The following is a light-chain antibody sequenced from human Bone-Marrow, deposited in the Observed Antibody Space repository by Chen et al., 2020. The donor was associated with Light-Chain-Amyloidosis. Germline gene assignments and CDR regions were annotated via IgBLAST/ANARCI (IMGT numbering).Light chain of an antibody. CDR3: QSYQGSSQGV. V-gene: IGLV6-57*01. J-gene: IGLJ3*02. Sequence: NFMLPQPHSVSESPGKTVIISCTRRSGRIATNYVQWYQQRPGSSPTTVIYEDDHRPSGVPDRFSGSIDMSSNSASLTISGLKTEDEADYYCQSYQGSSQGVFGGGTKLTVL. CDR2: EDD. CDR1: SGRIATNY.